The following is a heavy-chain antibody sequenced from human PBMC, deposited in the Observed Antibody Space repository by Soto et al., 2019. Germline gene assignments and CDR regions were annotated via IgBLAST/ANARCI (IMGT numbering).Heavy chain of an antibody. D-gene: IGHD3-3*01. CDR1: GFSLSTSGVG. Sequence: QITLKESGPPLVKPTQTLTLTCTFSGFSLSTSGVGVGWIRQSPGKALEWLALIYWNDDKRYSPSLKSRLTITKDTSKNQVVLTMTNMDPVDTGTYYCARDFWSGYPEDWGQGTLVTVSS. CDR3: ARDFWSGYPED. J-gene: IGHJ4*02. V-gene: IGHV2-5*01. CDR2: IYWNDDK.